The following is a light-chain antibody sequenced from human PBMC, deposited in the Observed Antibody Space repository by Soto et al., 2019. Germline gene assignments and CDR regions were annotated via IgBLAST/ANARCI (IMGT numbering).Light chain of an antibody. J-gene: IGKJ1*01. Sequence: SQMTRSPSTLPAPVEDRDTIPCRASQGISSALAWYQQKPGKAPKLLIYDASSLESGVPSRFSGSGSGTDFTLTISSLQPEDFATYYCQQSYSTPRTSGQGTKVDI. CDR1: QGISSA. CDR3: QQSYSTPRT. V-gene: IGKV1-13*02. CDR2: DAS.